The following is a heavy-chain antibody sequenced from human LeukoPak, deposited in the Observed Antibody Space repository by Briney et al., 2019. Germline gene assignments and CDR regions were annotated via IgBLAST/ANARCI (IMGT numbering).Heavy chain of an antibody. CDR2: IYTSGST. J-gene: IGHJ4*02. Sequence: SETLSLACTVSGGSISSGSYYWSWIRQPAGKGLGWIGRIYTSGSTNYNPSLKSRVTISVDTSKNQFSLKLSSVTAADTAVYYCARASGSSLGINYWGQGTLVTVSS. CDR3: ARASGSSLGINY. D-gene: IGHD7-27*01. V-gene: IGHV4-61*02. CDR1: GGSISSGSYY.